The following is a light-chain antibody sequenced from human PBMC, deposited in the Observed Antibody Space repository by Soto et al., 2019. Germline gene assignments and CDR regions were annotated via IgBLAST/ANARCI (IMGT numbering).Light chain of an antibody. CDR1: SSNIGSNY. J-gene: IGLJ3*02. CDR2: SNN. CDR3: AVWDDSLRGWV. Sequence: QSVLTQPPSASGTPGQRVTISCSGSSSNIGSNYVYWYQQLPGTAPKLLIYSNNKRPSGVPDRFSGSKSGTSASLAISGLRSEDEDDYYCAVWDDSLRGWVFGGGTKLTVL. V-gene: IGLV1-47*02.